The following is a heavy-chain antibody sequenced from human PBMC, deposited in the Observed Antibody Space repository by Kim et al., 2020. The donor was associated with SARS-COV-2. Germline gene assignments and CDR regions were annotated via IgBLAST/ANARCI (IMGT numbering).Heavy chain of an antibody. CDR1: GFTFSSYS. V-gene: IGHV3-21*01. J-gene: IGHJ6*02. CDR2: ISSSSSYI. Sequence: GGSLRLSCAASGFTFSSYSMNWVRQAPGKGLEWVSSISSSSSYIYYADSVKGRFTISRDNAKNSLYLQMNSLRAEDTAVYYCARVPYYDFWSGYPDYYYGMDVWGQGTTVTVSS. D-gene: IGHD3-3*01. CDR3: ARVPYYDFWSGYPDYYYGMDV.